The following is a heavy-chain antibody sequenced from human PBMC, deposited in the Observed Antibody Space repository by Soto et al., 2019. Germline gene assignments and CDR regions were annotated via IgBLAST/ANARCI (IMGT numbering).Heavy chain of an antibody. J-gene: IGHJ4*02. CDR2: ISGSGGST. D-gene: IGHD3-22*01. Sequence: GGSLRLSCAASGFTFSSYAMSWVRQAPGKGLEWVSAISGSGGSTYCADSVKGRFTISRDNSKNTLYLQMNSLRAEDTAVYYCAKDTMIAYIGYWGQGTLVTVSS. V-gene: IGHV3-23*01. CDR1: GFTFSSYA. CDR3: AKDTMIAYIGY.